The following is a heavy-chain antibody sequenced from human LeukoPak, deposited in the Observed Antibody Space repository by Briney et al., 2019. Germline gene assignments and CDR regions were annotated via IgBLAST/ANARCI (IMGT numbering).Heavy chain of an antibody. V-gene: IGHV1-69*06. CDR3: ARPSRYSSSWFYYYYYMDV. CDR1: GGTFSSYA. CDR2: IIPIFGTA. Sequence: SVKVSCKASGGTFSSYAISWVRQAPGQGLEWMGGIIPIFGTANYAQKFQGRVTITADKSTSTAYMELSSLRSEDTAVYYCARPSRYSSSWFYYYYYMDVWGKGTTVTVSS. D-gene: IGHD6-13*01. J-gene: IGHJ6*03.